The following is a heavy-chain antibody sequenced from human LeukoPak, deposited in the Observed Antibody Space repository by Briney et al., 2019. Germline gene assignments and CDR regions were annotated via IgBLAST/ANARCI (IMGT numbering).Heavy chain of an antibody. CDR3: ARDRTTVTTFDY. D-gene: IGHD4-17*01. CDR1: RFTFSTYT. CDR2: ISSSSSYI. J-gene: IGHJ4*02. Sequence: GSLRLSCAASRFTFSTYTINLVRQAPGKGLEWVSYISSSSSYIYYADSVKGRFTISRDNAKNSLYLQMNTLRAEDTAVYYCARDRTTVTTFDYWGQGTLVTVSS. V-gene: IGHV3-21*01.